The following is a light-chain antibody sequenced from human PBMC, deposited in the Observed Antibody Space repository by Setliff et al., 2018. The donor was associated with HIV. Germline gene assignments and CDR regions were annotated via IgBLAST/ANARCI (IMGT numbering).Light chain of an antibody. J-gene: IGLJ1*01. CDR3: CSYAGSAYV. CDR2: DVT. CDR1: SSDVADYNY. V-gene: IGLV2-11*01. Sequence: QSALTQPRSVSGSPGQSVTISCTGTSSDVADYNYVSWYQQHPGKAPKLMIYDVTKRPSGVPDRFSGSKSCNTASLTISGLQAEDEADYYCCSYAGSAYVFGTGTKVTVL.